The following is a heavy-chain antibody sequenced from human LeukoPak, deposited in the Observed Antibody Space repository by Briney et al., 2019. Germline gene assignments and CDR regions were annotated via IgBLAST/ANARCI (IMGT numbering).Heavy chain of an antibody. V-gene: IGHV3-33*01. D-gene: IGHD3-9*01. CDR1: GFTFSSYG. Sequence: GGSLRLSCAASGFTFSSYGMHWVPQAPGKGLEWVAVIWYDGSNKYYADSVKGRFTISRDNSKNTLYLQMNSLRAEDTAVYYCARDLLAGQFDYWGQGTLVTVSS. J-gene: IGHJ4*02. CDR2: IWYDGSNK. CDR3: ARDLLAGQFDY.